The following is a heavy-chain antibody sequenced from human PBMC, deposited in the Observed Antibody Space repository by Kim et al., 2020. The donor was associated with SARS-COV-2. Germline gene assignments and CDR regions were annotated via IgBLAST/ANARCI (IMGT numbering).Heavy chain of an antibody. Sequence: GGSLRLSCAASGFTFSSYGMHWVRQAPGKGLEWVAVIWYDGSNKYYADSVKGRFTISRDNSKNTLYLQMNSLRAEDTAVYYCARGCSSTSYCKRVFDYWGQGTLVTVSS. V-gene: IGHV3-33*01. D-gene: IGHD2-2*01. CDR3: ARGCSSTSYCKRVFDY. CDR1: GFTFSSYG. CDR2: IWYDGSNK. J-gene: IGHJ4*02.